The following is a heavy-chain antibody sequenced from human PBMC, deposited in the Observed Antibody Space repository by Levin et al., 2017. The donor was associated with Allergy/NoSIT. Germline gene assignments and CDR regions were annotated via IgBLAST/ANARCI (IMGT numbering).Heavy chain of an antibody. CDR2: IRKTGSGGTT. V-gene: IGHV3-49*03. J-gene: IGHJ4*02. CDR3: SRDDFRPGPYFDY. D-gene: IGHD3/OR15-3a*01. Sequence: GGSLRLSCTASGFTFGDYVVTWFRQAPGKGLEWVGFIRKTGSGGTTEFAASVKGRFTMSRDDSKSITYLQMNSLKPEDTAVYYCSRDDFRPGPYFDYWGQGTLVTVSS. CDR1: GFTFGDYV.